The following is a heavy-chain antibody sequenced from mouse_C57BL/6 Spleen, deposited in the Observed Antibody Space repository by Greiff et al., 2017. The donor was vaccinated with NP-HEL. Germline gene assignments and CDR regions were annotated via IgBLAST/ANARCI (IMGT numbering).Heavy chain of an antibody. D-gene: IGHD2-2*01. CDR1: GFTFSSYG. V-gene: IGHV5-6*01. CDR3: ARHGTMVTTEWFAY. Sequence: EVMLVESGGDLVKPGGSLKLSCAASGFTFSSYGMSWVRQTPDKRLEWVATISSGGSYTYYPDSVKGRFTISRDNAKNTLYLQMSSLKSEDTAMYYCARHGTMVTTEWFAYWGQGTLVTVSA. J-gene: IGHJ3*01. CDR2: ISSGGSYT.